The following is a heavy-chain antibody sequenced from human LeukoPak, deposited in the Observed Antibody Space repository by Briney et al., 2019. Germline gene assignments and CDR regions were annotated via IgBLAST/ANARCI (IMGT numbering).Heavy chain of an antibody. Sequence: KSSQTLSLTCTVSGGSISSGSYYWNWIRQPAGKRLEWLGHVFTRGTTNYNASLEGRLTISLDTARNQFSLYLGSVTAADTAMYFCARSSLAVYFDYWGQGTLVTASS. D-gene: IGHD6-19*01. CDR2: VFTRGTT. V-gene: IGHV4-61*09. CDR3: ARSSLAVYFDY. CDR1: GGSISSGSYY. J-gene: IGHJ4*02.